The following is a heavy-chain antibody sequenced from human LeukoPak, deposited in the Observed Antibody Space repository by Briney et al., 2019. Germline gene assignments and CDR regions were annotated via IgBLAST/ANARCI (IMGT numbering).Heavy chain of an antibody. D-gene: IGHD6-19*01. V-gene: IGHV4-4*08. CDR1: GGSINSHY. CDR2: IYSTGKN. Sequence: SETLSLTCAVSGGSINSHYWGWIRQPPGKGLQWIGYIYSTGKNNYNPSLKSRVTISLDTSKSHLSLNLTSVLAADTAIYYCVRRDTGWNYFDYWGQGILVTVSS. J-gene: IGHJ4*02. CDR3: VRRDTGWNYFDY.